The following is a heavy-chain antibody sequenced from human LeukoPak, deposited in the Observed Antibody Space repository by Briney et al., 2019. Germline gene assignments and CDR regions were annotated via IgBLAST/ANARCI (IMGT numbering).Heavy chain of an antibody. D-gene: IGHD3-10*01. Sequence: PSGTLSLTCAVSGGSISSSNWWSWVRQPLGKGLEWIGEIYHSGSTNYNPSLKSRVTISVDKSKNQFSLKLSSVTAADTAVYYCARERNYYGSGSYSYYYYGMDVWGQGTTVTVSS. CDR3: ARERNYYGSGSYSYYYYGMDV. CDR1: GGSISSSNW. CDR2: IYHSGST. J-gene: IGHJ6*02. V-gene: IGHV4-4*02.